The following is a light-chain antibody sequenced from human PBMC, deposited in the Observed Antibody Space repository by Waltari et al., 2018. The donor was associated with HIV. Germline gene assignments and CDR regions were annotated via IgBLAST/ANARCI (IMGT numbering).Light chain of an antibody. J-gene: IGKJ2*01. CDR3: QQYSSYSPMYT. V-gene: IGKV1-5*03. CDR1: PSISRW. Sequence: IQMTQSPSILSASVGDRVTIPCLASPSISRWLAWYQQKPGKATKRLIYKASSLESGVPSRVSGSGSGTEFTLTINGLQPDDFATYYCQQYSSYSPMYTFGLGTKLEIK. CDR2: KAS.